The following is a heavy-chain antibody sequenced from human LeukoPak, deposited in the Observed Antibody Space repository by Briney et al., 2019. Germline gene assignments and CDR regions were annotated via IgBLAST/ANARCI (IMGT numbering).Heavy chain of an antibody. V-gene: IGHV4-61*05. CDR1: GGSISSSSYY. CDR2: IYYSGST. CDR3: ARAACYHDSSGYDY. J-gene: IGHJ4*02. D-gene: IGHD3-22*01. Sequence: SETLSLTCTVSGGSISSSSYYWGWIRQPPGKGLEWIGYIYYSGSTNYNPSLKSRVTISVDTSKNQFSLKLSSVTAADTAVYYCARAACYHDSSGYDYWGQGTLVTVSS.